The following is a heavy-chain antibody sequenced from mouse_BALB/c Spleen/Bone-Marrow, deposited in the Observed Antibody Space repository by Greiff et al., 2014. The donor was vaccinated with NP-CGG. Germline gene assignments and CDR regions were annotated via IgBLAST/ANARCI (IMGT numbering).Heavy chain of an antibody. CDR1: GFNIKDTY. CDR2: IDPANGNT. Sequence: EVQGVESGAELVKPGASVKLSCTASGFNIKDTYMHWVKQRPEQGLEWIGRIDPANGNTKYDPKFQGKATITADTSSNTAYLQLSSLTSEDTAVYYCARYYRYRYYAMDYWGQGTSVTVSS. CDR3: ARYYRYRYYAMDY. D-gene: IGHD2-14*01. V-gene: IGHV14-3*02. J-gene: IGHJ4*01.